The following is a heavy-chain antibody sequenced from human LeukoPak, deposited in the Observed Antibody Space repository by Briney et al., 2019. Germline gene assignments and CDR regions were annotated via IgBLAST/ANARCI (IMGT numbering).Heavy chain of an antibody. D-gene: IGHD3-10*01. CDR1: GYTFTAYY. CDR3: ARGLLSTFYYVSGTYYNLPDFDY. V-gene: IGHV1-2*02. J-gene: IGHJ4*02. Sequence: ASVKVSCKASGYTFTAYYMHWVRQAPGQGLEWMGCINPNSGDTDYAQKFQGRVTMTRDTSISTAYMELTRLRSDDTAVYYCARGLLSTFYYVSGTYYNLPDFDYWGQGTLITVSS. CDR2: INPNSGDT.